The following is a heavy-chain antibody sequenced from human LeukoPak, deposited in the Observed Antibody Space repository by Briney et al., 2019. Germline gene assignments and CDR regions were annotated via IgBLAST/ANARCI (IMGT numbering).Heavy chain of an antibody. V-gene: IGHV4-39*07. CDR1: GGSISSSRYY. CDR3: ARGSFDSSGYYVFDY. J-gene: IGHJ4*02. D-gene: IGHD3-22*01. Sequence: SKTLSLTCTVSGGSISSSRYYWGWIRQPPGKGLEWIASISYSGSSYYNPSLKSRVTISVDTSKNQVSLQLSSVTAADTAVYYCARGSFDSSGYYVFDYWGQGRPVTVSS. CDR2: ISYSGSS.